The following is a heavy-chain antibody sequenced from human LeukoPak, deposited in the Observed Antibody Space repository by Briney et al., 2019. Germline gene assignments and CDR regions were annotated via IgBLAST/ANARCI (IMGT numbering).Heavy chain of an antibody. J-gene: IGHJ4*02. Sequence: SETLSLTCAVYGGSFSGYYWSWIRQPPGKGLEWIGEINHSESTNYNPSLKSRVTISVDTSKNQFSLKLSSVTAADTAVYYCARVLSWGILTGYHDYYFDYWGQGTLVTVSS. CDR1: GGSFSGYY. V-gene: IGHV4-34*01. D-gene: IGHD3-9*01. CDR2: INHSEST. CDR3: ARVLSWGILTGYHDYYFDY.